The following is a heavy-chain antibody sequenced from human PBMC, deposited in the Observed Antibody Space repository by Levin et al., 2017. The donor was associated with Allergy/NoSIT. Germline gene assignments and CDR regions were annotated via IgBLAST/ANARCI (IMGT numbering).Heavy chain of an antibody. CDR3: AREINNSGYDYGSAFDI. CDR2: LFPSFYT. V-gene: IGHV3-13*04. D-gene: IGHD5-12*01. J-gene: IGHJ3*02. Sequence: SYSASGFNFIIYYLHWTSQATDTLLTTVSSLFPSFYTYYPFSFNCRFTISRESARNSLYLQMNSLRAGDTAVYYCAREINNSGYDYGSAFDIWGQGTMVTVSS. CDR1: GFNFIIYY.